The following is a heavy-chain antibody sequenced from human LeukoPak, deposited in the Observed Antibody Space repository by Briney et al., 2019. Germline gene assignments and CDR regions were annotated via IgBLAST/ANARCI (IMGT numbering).Heavy chain of an antibody. D-gene: IGHD1-14*01. CDR3: ARRTSPHGFDI. V-gene: IGHV4-59*05. Sequence: SETLSLTCTVSGGSISSYYWSWIRQPPGKGLKWIGSVYYDGSIYYNPSLKSRVAISVDTSNNQFSLKVNSVSAADTAIYFCARRTSPHGFDIWGQGTMVTVSS. CDR1: GGSISSYY. J-gene: IGHJ3*02. CDR2: VYYDGSI.